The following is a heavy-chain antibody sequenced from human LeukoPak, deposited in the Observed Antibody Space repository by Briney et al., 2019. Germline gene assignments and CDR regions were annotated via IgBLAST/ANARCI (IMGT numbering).Heavy chain of an antibody. V-gene: IGHV1-18*01. D-gene: IGHD3-10*01. J-gene: IGHJ4*02. Sequence: ASVKVSCKASGYTFTSYGISWVRQAPGQGLEWMGWISAYNGNTNYAQKLQGRVTMTTGTSTSTAYMELRSLRSDDTAVYYCARGAEAWRLWFGELLPTHDYWGQGTLVTVSS. CDR2: ISAYNGNT. CDR3: ARGAEAWRLWFGELLPTHDY. CDR1: GYTFTSYG.